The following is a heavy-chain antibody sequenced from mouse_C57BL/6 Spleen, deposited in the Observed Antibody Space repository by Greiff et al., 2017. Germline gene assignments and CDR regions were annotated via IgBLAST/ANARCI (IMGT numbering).Heavy chain of an antibody. J-gene: IGHJ1*03. CDR3: ARPITPLRYFDV. Sequence: QVQLQQSGAELVMPGASVKLSCKASGYTFTSYWMHWVKQRPGQGLEWIGEIDPSDSYTNYNQKFKGKSTLTVDKSSSTAYMQLSSLTSEDSAVYYCARPITPLRYFDVWGTGTTVTVSS. V-gene: IGHV1-69*01. D-gene: IGHD1-3*01. CDR1: GYTFTSYW. CDR2: IDPSDSYT.